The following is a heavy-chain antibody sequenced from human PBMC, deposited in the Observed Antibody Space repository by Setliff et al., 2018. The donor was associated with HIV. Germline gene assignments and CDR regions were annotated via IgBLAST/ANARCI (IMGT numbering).Heavy chain of an antibody. Sequence: SETLSLTCSVSGDSIGTYYWNWIRQTPGKRLEWIGFFYYGGSTDYNPALKNRVAISADTSRNRVSLRLSSVTAADTAMYYCARAGSAGRLRAIDSWAQGTLVTVSS. CDR2: FYYGGST. CDR1: GDSIGTYY. J-gene: IGHJ4*02. D-gene: IGHD6-13*01. CDR3: ARAGSAGRLRAIDS. V-gene: IGHV4-59*01.